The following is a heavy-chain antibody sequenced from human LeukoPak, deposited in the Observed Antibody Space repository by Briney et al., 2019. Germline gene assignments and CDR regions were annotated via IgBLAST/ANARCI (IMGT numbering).Heavy chain of an antibody. CDR2: ISYDGSNK. CDR1: GFTFSSYA. V-gene: IGHV3-30-3*01. CDR3: ARGYYYGSGSSPNWFDP. J-gene: IGHJ5*02. D-gene: IGHD3-10*01. Sequence: QPGGSLRLSCAASGFTFSSYAMHWVRQAPGKGLEWVAVISYDGSNKYYADSVKGRFTISRDNSKNTLYLQMNSLRAEDTAVYYCARGYYYGSGSSPNWFDPWGQGTLVTVSS.